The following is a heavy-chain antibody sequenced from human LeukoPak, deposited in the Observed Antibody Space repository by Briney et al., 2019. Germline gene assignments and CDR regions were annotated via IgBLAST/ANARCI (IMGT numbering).Heavy chain of an antibody. Sequence: PSETLSLTCTVSGDSISSTYFYWGRIRQPPGKGLEWIWSIFYSGGTYHNPSLKSRVTLSVDTSKNQFSLKLRSVTAADTAVYYCASMLGSGSVSYLFDYWGQGTLVTVSS. CDR3: ASMLGSGSVSYLFDY. D-gene: IGHD3-10*01. CDR1: GDSISSTYFY. V-gene: IGHV4-39*07. J-gene: IGHJ4*02. CDR2: IFYSGGT.